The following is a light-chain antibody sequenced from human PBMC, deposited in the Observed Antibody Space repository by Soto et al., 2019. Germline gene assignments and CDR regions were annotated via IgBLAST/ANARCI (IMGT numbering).Light chain of an antibody. Sequence: DIVMTQSPLSLPVTPGEPASISCRSSQSLLHSNGYNYLDWYLQKPGQSPQLLIYLGSNRASGVPDRFSGSGSGTDFTLKISRVEAEDAGVYYCMQALQTPWTFGQGTKVEI. CDR3: MQALQTPWT. CDR1: QSLLHSNGYNY. V-gene: IGKV2-28*01. J-gene: IGKJ1*01. CDR2: LGS.